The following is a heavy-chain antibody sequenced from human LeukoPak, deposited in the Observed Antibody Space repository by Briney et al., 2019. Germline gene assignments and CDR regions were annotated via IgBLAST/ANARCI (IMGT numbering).Heavy chain of an antibody. CDR1: GGSISSYY. J-gene: IGHJ3*01. Sequence: PSETLSLTCNVSGGSISSYYWSWIRQPPGKGLEWIGYIHYSGSTNYNPSLKSRVTISIDTSKNQFSLKLSSVTAADTAVYFCARRVFGSSSRSSGYISHSPSDAFDLWGQGTMVIVSS. D-gene: IGHD3-22*01. CDR3: ARRVFGSSSRSSGYISHSPSDAFDL. CDR2: IHYSGST. V-gene: IGHV4-59*01.